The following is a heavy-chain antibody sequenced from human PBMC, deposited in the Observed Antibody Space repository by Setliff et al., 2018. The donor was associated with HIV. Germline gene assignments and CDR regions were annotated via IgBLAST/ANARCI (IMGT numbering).Heavy chain of an antibody. CDR1: GFTFDRFW. Sequence: LRLSCAASGFTFDRFWMHWVRQAPGKGLVWVSRVNRDGSSTNYADSVKGRFTTSRDNAKNTMYLQMNSLRAEDTAVYYCARSEDKRISVIRVGRGAMDVWGQGTTVTVSS. J-gene: IGHJ6*02. CDR2: VNRDGSST. D-gene: IGHD3-3*02. V-gene: IGHV3-74*01. CDR3: ARSEDKRISVIRVGRGAMDV.